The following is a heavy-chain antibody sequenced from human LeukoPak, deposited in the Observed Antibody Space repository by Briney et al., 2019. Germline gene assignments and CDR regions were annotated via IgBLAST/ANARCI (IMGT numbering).Heavy chain of an antibody. V-gene: IGHV4-34*01. Sequence: SSETLSLTCAVYGGSFSGYYWSWIRQPPGKGLEWIGEINHSGSTNYNPSLKSRVTISVDTSKNQFSLKLSSVTAADTAVYYCARGYIAELAPDAFDIWGQGTMVTVSS. J-gene: IGHJ3*02. CDR3: ARGYIAELAPDAFDI. CDR1: GGSFSGYY. D-gene: IGHD1-26*01. CDR2: INHSGST.